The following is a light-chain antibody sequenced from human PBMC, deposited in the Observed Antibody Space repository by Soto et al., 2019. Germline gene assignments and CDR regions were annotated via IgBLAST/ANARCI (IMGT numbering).Light chain of an antibody. CDR3: SSFAGGNIYV. Sequence: QSVLTQPPSASGSPGQSVTISCTGTSSDVGGYNYVSWHQQHPGKAPKLIIYDVTKRPSGVPDRFSGSKSGYTASLTVSGLQAEDGADYYCSSFAGGNIYVFGTGTKVTVL. CDR1: SSDVGGYNY. CDR2: DVT. V-gene: IGLV2-8*01. J-gene: IGLJ1*01.